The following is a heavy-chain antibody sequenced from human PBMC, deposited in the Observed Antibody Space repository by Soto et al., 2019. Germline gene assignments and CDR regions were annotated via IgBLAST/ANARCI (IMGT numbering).Heavy chain of an antibody. CDR3: ARSRAFWSGYYLVTADY. V-gene: IGHV1-18*01. Sequence: AXVKVSCKASGYTFTSYGISWVRQAPGQGLEWMGWISAYNGNTNYAQKLQGRVTMTTDTSTSTAYMELRSLRSDDTAVYYCARSRAFWSGYYLVTADYWGQGTLVTVSS. J-gene: IGHJ4*02. CDR2: ISAYNGNT. CDR1: GYTFTSYG. D-gene: IGHD3-3*01.